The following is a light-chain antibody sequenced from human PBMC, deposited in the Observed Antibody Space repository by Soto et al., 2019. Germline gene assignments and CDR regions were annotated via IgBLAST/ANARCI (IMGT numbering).Light chain of an antibody. Sequence: PGERVTLSCRASQSVSSSYLTWYQQKPGQAPMLRMYGASTRATSIPARFSGSGSGTDFTLTISSLQPEEFTVSYCQQDYNSWTFGQGTKLEIK. J-gene: IGKJ1*01. CDR2: GAS. CDR3: QQDYNSWT. CDR1: QSVSSSY. V-gene: IGKV3D-7*01.